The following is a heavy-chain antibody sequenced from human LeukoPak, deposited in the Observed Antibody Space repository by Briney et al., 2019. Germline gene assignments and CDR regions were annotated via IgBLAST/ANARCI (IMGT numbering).Heavy chain of an antibody. CDR3: ARVGVAAKSSRYFDY. Sequence: SETLSLTCTVPGGSISSGDYYWSWIRQHPGKGLEWIGYIHYSGSTYYNPSFKSRVTISVDTSKKQFSLKLSSVTAADTAVYYCARVGVAAKSSRYFDYWGQGTLVTVSS. V-gene: IGHV4-31*03. J-gene: IGHJ4*02. CDR2: IHYSGST. D-gene: IGHD2-15*01. CDR1: GGSISSGDYY.